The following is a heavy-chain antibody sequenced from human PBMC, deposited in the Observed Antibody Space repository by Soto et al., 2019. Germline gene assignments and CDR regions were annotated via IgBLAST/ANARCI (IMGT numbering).Heavy chain of an antibody. CDR3: ARGGSSWSAEYYEH. V-gene: IGHV1-18*04. CDR1: GYTFTNYG. D-gene: IGHD6-13*01. J-gene: IGHJ1*01. Sequence: ASVKVSCKASGYTFTNYGISWVRQAPGQGPEWMRWISGFNGNTKYARKVQGRVTLTTDTSATTAYMELRGLRSDDTAVYYCARGGSSWSAEYYEHWGQGTLVTVS. CDR2: ISGFNGNT.